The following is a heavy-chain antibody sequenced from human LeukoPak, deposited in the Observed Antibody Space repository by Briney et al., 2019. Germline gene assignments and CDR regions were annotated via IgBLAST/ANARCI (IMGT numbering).Heavy chain of an antibody. J-gene: IGHJ4*02. CDR3: ALDYVWGSYRNDY. CDR1: GFTFSSYA. D-gene: IGHD3-16*02. Sequence: GGSLRLSCAASGFTFSSYAMSWVRQAPGKGLEWVSAISGSGGSTYYADSVKGRFTISRDNSKNTLYLQMNSLRGEDTAVYYCALDYVWGSYRNDYWGQGTLVTVSS. V-gene: IGHV3-23*01. CDR2: ISGSGGST.